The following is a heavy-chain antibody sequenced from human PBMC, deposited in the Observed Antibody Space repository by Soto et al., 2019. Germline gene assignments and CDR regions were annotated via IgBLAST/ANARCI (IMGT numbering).Heavy chain of an antibody. D-gene: IGHD3-16*01. CDR2: INSDGSST. CDR3: EARFWGWGMDV. J-gene: IGHJ6*02. CDR1: GFTFSSYW. V-gene: IGHV3-74*01. Sequence: EVQLVESGGGLVQPGGSLRLSCAASGFTFSSYWMHWVRQAPGKGLVWVSRINSDGSSTSYADSVKGRFTISRDNAKNTLYLQMNSLRAEDTAVHYCEARFWGWGMDVWGQGTTVTVSS.